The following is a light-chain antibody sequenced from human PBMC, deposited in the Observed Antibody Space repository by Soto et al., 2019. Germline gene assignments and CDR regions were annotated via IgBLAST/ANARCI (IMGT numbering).Light chain of an antibody. CDR3: HQYYNIPYS. CDR2: WST. V-gene: IGKV4-1*01. Sequence: DIVMTQSPDSLAVSLGERATINCKSSQSLFFGSKNKDYLAWYQHKPGQPPKLLFYWSTTRQSGVPDRFSGSGSGTDFTLTISSLQAEDVAVYYSHQYYNIPYSFGQGTKLQIK. J-gene: IGKJ2*03. CDR1: QSLFFGSKNKDY.